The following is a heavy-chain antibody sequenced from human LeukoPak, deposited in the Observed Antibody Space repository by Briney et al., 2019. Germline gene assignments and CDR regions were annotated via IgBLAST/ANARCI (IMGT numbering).Heavy chain of an antibody. CDR3: ARALVEQCPFDY. Sequence: SETLSLTCAVYGGSFSDHYWNWIRQPPGKGLEWIGEINHSGSTNYNPSLKSRVTISVDTSKNQFSLKLSSVTAADTAVYYCARALVEQCPFDYWGQGTLVTVSS. CDR1: GGSFSDHY. D-gene: IGHD6-19*01. J-gene: IGHJ4*02. V-gene: IGHV4-34*01. CDR2: INHSGST.